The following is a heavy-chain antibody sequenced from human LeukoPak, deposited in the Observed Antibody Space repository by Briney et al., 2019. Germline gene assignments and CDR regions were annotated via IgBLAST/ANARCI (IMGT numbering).Heavy chain of an antibody. CDR3: ARDLGHTSGLDY. CDR2: IWYDGSNK. D-gene: IGHD3-10*01. J-gene: IGHJ4*02. V-gene: IGHV3-33*01. CDR1: GFTFSSYG. Sequence: GGSLRLSCAASGFTFSSYGMHWVRQAPGKGLEWVAVIWYDGSNKYYADSVKGRFTISRDNSKNTLYLQMNSLRAEDTAVYYCARDLGHTSGLDYWGQGTLDTVSS.